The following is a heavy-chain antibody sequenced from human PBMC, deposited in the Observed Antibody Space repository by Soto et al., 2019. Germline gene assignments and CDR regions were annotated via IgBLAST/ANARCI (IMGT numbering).Heavy chain of an antibody. Sequence: LRLSCAASGFTFSRFWMHWVRQAPGKGLVWVSRTSSDGRSTSYADSVKGRFTTSRDNAKNQLYLQMNSLRAEDTALYYCARGIVEVPAAIADYWGQGXLVTVSS. CDR2: TSSDGRST. J-gene: IGHJ4*02. CDR3: ARGIVEVPAAIADY. D-gene: IGHD2-2*02. V-gene: IGHV3-74*01. CDR1: GFTFSRFW.